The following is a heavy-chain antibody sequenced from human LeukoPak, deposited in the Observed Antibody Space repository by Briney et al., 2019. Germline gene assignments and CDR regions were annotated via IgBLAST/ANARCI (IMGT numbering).Heavy chain of an antibody. CDR1: GFTFSSYS. CDR2: ISSSSSYI. CDR3: VRALGSSSADS. V-gene: IGHV3-21*01. Sequence: PGGSLRLSCAASGFTFSSYSMNWVRQAPGKGLEWVSSISSSSSYIYYADSVKGRFTISRDNAKNSLSLQMNSLRGDDTAVYYCVRALGSSSADSWGQGTLVTVSS. J-gene: IGHJ4*02. D-gene: IGHD6-6*01.